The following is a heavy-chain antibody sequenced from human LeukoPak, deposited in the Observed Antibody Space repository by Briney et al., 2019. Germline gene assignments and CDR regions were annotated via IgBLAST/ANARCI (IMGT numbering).Heavy chain of an antibody. V-gene: IGHV4-31*03. CDR1: GGSISSGGYY. Sequence: SETLSLTCTVSGGSISSGGYYWSWIRQHPGTGLEWIGYIYYSGSTYYNPSLKSRVTISVDTSKNQFSLKLSSVTAADTAVYYCAAHSRRWLQLYAFDIWGQGTMVTVSS. J-gene: IGHJ3*02. D-gene: IGHD5-24*01. CDR3: AAHSRRWLQLYAFDI. CDR2: IYYSGST.